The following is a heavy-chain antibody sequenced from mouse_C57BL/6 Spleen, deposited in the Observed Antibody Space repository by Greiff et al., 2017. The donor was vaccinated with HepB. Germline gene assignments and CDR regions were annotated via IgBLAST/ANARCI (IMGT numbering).Heavy chain of an antibody. D-gene: IGHD4-1*01. CDR3: ARSGTAWFAY. CDR1: GYTFTSYW. J-gene: IGHJ3*01. V-gene: IGHV1-52*01. Sequence: VKLQQPGAELVRPGSSVKLSCKASGYTFTSYWMHWVKQRPIQGLEWIGNIDPSDSETHYNQKFKDKATLTVDKSSSTAYMQLSSLTSEDSAVYYCARSGTAWFAYWGQGTLVTVSA. CDR2: IDPSDSET.